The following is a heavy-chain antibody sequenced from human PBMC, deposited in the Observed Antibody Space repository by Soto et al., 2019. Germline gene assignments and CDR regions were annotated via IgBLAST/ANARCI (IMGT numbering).Heavy chain of an antibody. CDR3: AKDEGSSRPFDH. J-gene: IGHJ4*02. Sequence: QVQLVESGGGVVQPGRSLRLSCAASGFTFRSYGMHWVRQAPGKGLEWVAAISYDQRNKFYTDSVKGRFTISRDNSKNTLYQQMSSLKSEDTAVYYCAKDEGSSRPFDHWGQGTLVTVSS. D-gene: IGHD6-6*01. V-gene: IGHV3-30*18. CDR1: GFTFRSYG. CDR2: ISYDQRNK.